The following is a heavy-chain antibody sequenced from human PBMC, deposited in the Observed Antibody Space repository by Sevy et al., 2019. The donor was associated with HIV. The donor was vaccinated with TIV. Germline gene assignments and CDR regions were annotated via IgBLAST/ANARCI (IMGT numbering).Heavy chain of an antibody. CDR2: FDPEDGET. Sequence: ASVKVSCKVSGYTLSELSMHWVRQAPGKGLEWMGGFDPEDGETIYAQKFQGRVTMTEDTSTDTAYMELSSLRSEDTAVYYCATDDSSGKGDAFDIWGQGTMVTVSS. J-gene: IGHJ3*02. D-gene: IGHD6-19*01. V-gene: IGHV1-24*01. CDR1: GYTLSELS. CDR3: ATDDSSGKGDAFDI.